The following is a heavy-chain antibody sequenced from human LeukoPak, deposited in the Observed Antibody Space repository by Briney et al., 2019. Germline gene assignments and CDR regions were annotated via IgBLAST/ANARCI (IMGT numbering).Heavy chain of an antibody. CDR3: ARDMRRALAGTTGKADY. V-gene: IGHV3-7*01. CDR2: IKQDGSEK. Sequence: GGSLRLSCAASGFTLSSYWMSWVRQAPGKGLEWVTNIKQDGSEKYYVDSVKGRFTISRDNAKNSLYLQMNSLRAEDTAVYYCARDMRRALAGTTGKADYWGQGTLVTVSS. D-gene: IGHD1-1*01. CDR1: GFTLSSYW. J-gene: IGHJ4*02.